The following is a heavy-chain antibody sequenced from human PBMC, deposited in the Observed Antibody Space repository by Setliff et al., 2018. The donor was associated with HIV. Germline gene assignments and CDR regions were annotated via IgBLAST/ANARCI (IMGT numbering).Heavy chain of an antibody. D-gene: IGHD3-3*01. Sequence: SETLSLTCAVSGYSISSGYYWGWIRQPPGKGLEWIGNIYHSGSTYYNPSLKSRVTISVGTSKNQFSLKLRSVTAADSAVYYCVRGANFYTPRKRIFDHWGQGVLVTVSS. V-gene: IGHV4-38-2*01. J-gene: IGHJ4*02. CDR2: IYHSGST. CDR3: VRGANFYTPRKRIFDH. CDR1: GYSISSGYY.